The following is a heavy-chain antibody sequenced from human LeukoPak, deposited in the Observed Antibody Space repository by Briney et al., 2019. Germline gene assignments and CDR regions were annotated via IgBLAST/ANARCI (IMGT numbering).Heavy chain of an antibody. Sequence: PSETLSLTCTVSGGSISSYYWSWIRQPPGKGLEWIGYIYYSGSTNYNPSLKSRVTISVDTSKNQFSLKLSSVTAADTAVYYCARDPLAGNNYYGMDVWGQGTTVTVSS. CDR2: IYYSGST. J-gene: IGHJ6*02. V-gene: IGHV4-59*12. CDR3: ARDPLAGNNYYGMDV. D-gene: IGHD1/OR15-1a*01. CDR1: GGSISSYY.